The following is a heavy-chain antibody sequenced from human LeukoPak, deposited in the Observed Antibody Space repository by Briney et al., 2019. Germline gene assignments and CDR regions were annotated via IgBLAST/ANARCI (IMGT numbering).Heavy chain of an antibody. D-gene: IGHD1-26*01. CDR2: IKQDGSEK. J-gene: IGHJ4*02. CDR3: ARDKSVGAAPFDY. V-gene: IGHV3-7*05. CDR1: GFTFSNYW. Sequence: GGSLRLSCAASGFTFSNYWMGWVRQAPGKGLERVANIKQDGSEKYYVDSVKGRFTISRDNAKKSLYLQMNSLRAEDTAVYYCARDKSVGAAPFDYWGQGTLVTVSS.